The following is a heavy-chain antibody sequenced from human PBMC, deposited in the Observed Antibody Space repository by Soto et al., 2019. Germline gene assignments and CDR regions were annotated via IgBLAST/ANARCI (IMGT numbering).Heavy chain of an antibody. Sequence: SETLSLTCTVSGGSISSYYWSWIRQPPGKGLEWIGYIYYSGSTNYNPSLKSRVTISVDTSKNQFSLKLSSVTAADTAVYYCARDIITGWFDPWGQGTLVTVSS. CDR3: ARDIITGWFDP. J-gene: IGHJ5*02. D-gene: IGHD1-20*01. V-gene: IGHV4-59*01. CDR2: IYYSGST. CDR1: GGSISSYY.